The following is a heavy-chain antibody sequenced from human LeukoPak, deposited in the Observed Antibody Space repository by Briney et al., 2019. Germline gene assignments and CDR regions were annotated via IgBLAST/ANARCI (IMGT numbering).Heavy chain of an antibody. CDR3: ARDGGNYGDYTRNWFDP. J-gene: IGHJ5*02. CDR1: GGSISSGSYY. D-gene: IGHD4-17*01. CDR2: IYTSGSA. Sequence: SETLSLTCTVSGGSISSGSYYWSWIRQPAGKGLEWIGRIYTSGSANYNPSLKSRVTISVDTSKNQFSLKLSSVTAADTAVYYCARDGGNYGDYTRNWFDPWGQGTLVTVSS. V-gene: IGHV4-61*02.